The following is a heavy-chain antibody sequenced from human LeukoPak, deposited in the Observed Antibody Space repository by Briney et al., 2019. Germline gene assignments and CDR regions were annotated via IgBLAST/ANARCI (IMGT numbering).Heavy chain of an antibody. V-gene: IGHV3-23*01. CDR2: ISGSGGST. CDR1: GFTFSSYA. J-gene: IGHJ4*02. Sequence: PGGSLRLSCTASGFTFSSYAMSWVRQAPGKGLEWVSAISGSGGSTYYADSVKGRFTISRHNSKNTLYLQMNSLRAEDTAVYYCAKDGIGYSRGFDYWGQGTLVTVSS. CDR3: AKDGIGYSRGFDY. D-gene: IGHD2-15*01.